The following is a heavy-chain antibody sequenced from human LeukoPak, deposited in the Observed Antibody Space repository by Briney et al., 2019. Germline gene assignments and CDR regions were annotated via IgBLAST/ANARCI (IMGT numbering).Heavy chain of an antibody. Sequence: PSETLSLTCTVSGGSISSYYWSWIRQPPGKGLEWIGYIYYSGSTNYNPSLKSRVTISVDTSKNQFSLKLSSVTAADTAVYYCARDRGYYDSSGYYGNWFDPWGQGTLVTVSP. CDR2: IYYSGST. CDR3: ARDRGYYDSSGYYGNWFDP. J-gene: IGHJ5*02. V-gene: IGHV4-59*01. CDR1: GGSISSYY. D-gene: IGHD3-22*01.